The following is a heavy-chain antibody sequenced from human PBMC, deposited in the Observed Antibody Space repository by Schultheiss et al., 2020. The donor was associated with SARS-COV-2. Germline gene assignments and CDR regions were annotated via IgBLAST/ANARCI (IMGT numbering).Heavy chain of an antibody. D-gene: IGHD3-22*01. Sequence: SQTLSLTCNVSGGSISSRTYYWAWIRQAPGEGLDWIGTVYYSGSTYYNPSLKSRLTISLHTSTDQFSLNLTSVTAADTAVYYCARRGYYDSLGFYHDAFDIWGQGTMVTVSS. CDR3: ARRGYYDSLGFYHDAFDI. CDR2: VYYSGST. V-gene: IGHV4-39*01. J-gene: IGHJ3*02. CDR1: GGSISSRTYY.